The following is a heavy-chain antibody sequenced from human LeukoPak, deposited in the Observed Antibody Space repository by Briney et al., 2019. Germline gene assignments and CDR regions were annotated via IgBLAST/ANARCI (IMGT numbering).Heavy chain of an antibody. V-gene: IGHV3-23*01. CDR3: AKGGLGYCSSTSCYNYYFDY. CDR2: ISGSGGST. J-gene: IGHJ4*02. Sequence: PGGSLRLSCAASGFTFSSYAMSWVRQAPGKGLEWVSAISGSGGSTYYADSVKGRFTISRDNSKNTLYLQMNSLRAEDTAVYYCAKGGLGYCSSTSCYNYYFDYWGQGTLVTVSS. D-gene: IGHD2-2*02. CDR1: GFTFSSYA.